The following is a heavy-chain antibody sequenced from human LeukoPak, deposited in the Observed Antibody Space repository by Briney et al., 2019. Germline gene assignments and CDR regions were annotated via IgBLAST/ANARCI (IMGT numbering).Heavy chain of an antibody. CDR1: GGSISSGDYY. J-gene: IGHJ4*02. CDR3: ARETIAVAAPDY. D-gene: IGHD6-19*01. V-gene: IGHV4-30-4*08. CDR2: IYYSGST. Sequence: TLSLTCTVSGGSISSGDYYWSWIRQPPGKGLEWIGYIYYSGSTYYNPSLKSRVTISVDTSKNQFSLKLSSVTAADTAVYYCARETIAVAAPDYWGQGTLVTVSS.